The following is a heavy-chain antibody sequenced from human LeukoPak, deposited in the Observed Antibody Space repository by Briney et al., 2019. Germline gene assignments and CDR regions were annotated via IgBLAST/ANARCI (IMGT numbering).Heavy chain of an antibody. Sequence: VASVKVSCKACVGTFSSYAISWVRQAPGQGLEWMGGIIPIFGTANYAQKFQGRGTITADESTSTAYMELSSLRSEDTAVYYCARGPFSLRFPDYWGQGTLVTVSS. V-gene: IGHV1-69*13. CDR1: VGTFSSYA. J-gene: IGHJ4*02. CDR3: ARGPFSLRFPDY. D-gene: IGHD3-3*01. CDR2: IIPIFGTA.